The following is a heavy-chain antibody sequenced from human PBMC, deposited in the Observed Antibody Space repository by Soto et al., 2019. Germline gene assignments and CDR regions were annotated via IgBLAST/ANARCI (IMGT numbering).Heavy chain of an antibody. V-gene: IGHV4-39*01. D-gene: IGHD3-9*01. CDR2: IHGNGGT. CDR3: ASRDGPSEFDQ. J-gene: IGHJ4*02. Sequence: QLQLEESGPGLVKSSETLSLTCSVSGDSISSSSYYCGWIRQSPGEGPEWIGNIHGNGGTQNNPYSSGRVFISVDTSANQFSLRLSSGTAADTAVYYSASRDGPSEFDQWGQGSLVTVSS. CDR1: GDSISSSSYY.